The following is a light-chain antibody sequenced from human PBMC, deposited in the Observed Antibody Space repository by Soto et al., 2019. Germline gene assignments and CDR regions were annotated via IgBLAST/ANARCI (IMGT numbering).Light chain of an antibody. V-gene: IGKV3-15*01. J-gene: IGKJ1*01. CDR3: QQRSNWWT. CDR1: QSVGSN. Sequence: EKVMTQPPGSLSVSPGERAALSCRASQSVGSNLAWYQRKPGQAPRLLIYGASTRATGIPSRFSGSGSGTDFTLTISSLEPEDFAVYYCQQRSNWWTFGQGTKVDIK. CDR2: GAS.